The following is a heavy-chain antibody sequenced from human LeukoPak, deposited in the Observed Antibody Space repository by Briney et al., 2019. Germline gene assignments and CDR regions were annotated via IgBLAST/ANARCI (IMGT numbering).Heavy chain of an antibody. CDR1: GGSINNYY. Sequence: SETLSLTCTVSGGSINNYYWSWIRQPPGKGLEWIGYIHYSGSTKYNPSLKSRVVISVDMSKDQFSLKLTSVTAADTAVYYCARGGVFWFDPWGQGILVTVSS. D-gene: IGHD3-10*01. CDR2: IHYSGST. J-gene: IGHJ5*02. CDR3: ARGGVFWFDP. V-gene: IGHV4-59*01.